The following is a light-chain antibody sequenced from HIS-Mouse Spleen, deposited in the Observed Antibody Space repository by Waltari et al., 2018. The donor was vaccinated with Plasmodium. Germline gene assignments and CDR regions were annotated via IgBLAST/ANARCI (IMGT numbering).Light chain of an antibody. J-gene: IGLJ1*01. Sequence: QSALTQPASVSGSPGQSITISCTGTSSDVGSYNLVSWYQQHPGKAPTRMIYEGSKRPSGGSNRFSGSKSGNTASLTISGLQAEDEADYYCCSYAGSSTYVFGTGTKVTVL. CDR2: EGS. CDR1: SSDVGSYNL. V-gene: IGLV2-23*01. CDR3: CSYAGSSTYV.